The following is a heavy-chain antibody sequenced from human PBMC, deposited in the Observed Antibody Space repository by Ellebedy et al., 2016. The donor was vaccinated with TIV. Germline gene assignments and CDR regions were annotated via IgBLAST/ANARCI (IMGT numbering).Heavy chain of an antibody. D-gene: IGHD6-13*01. CDR3: ARDQGHRTAVVGTNADY. CDR2: IKQDGSEK. Sequence: PGGSLRLSCAASGFTFSNYWMSWVRQAPGKGLEWVANIKQDGSEKYYVDSVKGRFTISRDNAKNSLYLQMNSLRAEDTAVYYCARDQGHRTAVVGTNADYWGQGTLVTVSS. J-gene: IGHJ4*02. V-gene: IGHV3-7*01. CDR1: GFTFSNYW.